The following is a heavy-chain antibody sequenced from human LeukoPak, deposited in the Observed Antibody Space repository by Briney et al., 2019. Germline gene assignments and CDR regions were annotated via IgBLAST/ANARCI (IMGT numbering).Heavy chain of an antibody. Sequence: SETLSLTCAVSGYSISNGYYWVWIRQPPGRGLEWIGSLYHSDSAYYNTSLRSRVSMSVDTSKNQFSLTLRFVTAADTAVYYCARQHDSYYYYYIDVWGSGTTVIVSS. J-gene: IGHJ6*03. V-gene: IGHV4-38-2*01. CDR3: ARQHDSYYYYYIDV. CDR1: GYSISNGYY. CDR2: LYHSDSA.